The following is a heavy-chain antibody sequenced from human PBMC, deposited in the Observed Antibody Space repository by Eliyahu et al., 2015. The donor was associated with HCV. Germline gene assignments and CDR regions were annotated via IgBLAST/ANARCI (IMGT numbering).Heavy chain of an antibody. V-gene: IGHV4-59*01. Sequence: QVQLQESGPGLVKPSETLSLTCTVSGGSISRYYWSWIRQPPGKGLEWIAYVYYTGTTNHNPSLRSRVTISVDTSKNQFSLKLTSVTAADTAVYYCARAPEGAYWYFDLWGRGTLVTVSS. CDR2: VYYTGTT. D-gene: IGHD1-14*01. CDR3: ARAPEGAYWYFDL. CDR1: GGSISRYY. J-gene: IGHJ2*01.